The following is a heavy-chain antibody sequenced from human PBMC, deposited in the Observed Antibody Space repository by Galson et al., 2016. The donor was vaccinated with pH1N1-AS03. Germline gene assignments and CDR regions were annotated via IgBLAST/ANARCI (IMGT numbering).Heavy chain of an antibody. CDR2: IGGTSVTT. J-gene: IGHJ2*01. CDR1: GFTFSIYA. D-gene: IGHD1-26*01. Sequence: SLRLSCAASGFTFSIYAMTWVRQTPGKGLEWVSSIGGTSVTTYYAASVKGRFTISRDNSKNTVYLQMSSLRAEDTAVYFCAKDPVGSEGWEMRGDWYFDLWGRGTLVTVSS. V-gene: IGHV3-23*01. CDR3: AKDPVGSEGWEMRGDWYFDL.